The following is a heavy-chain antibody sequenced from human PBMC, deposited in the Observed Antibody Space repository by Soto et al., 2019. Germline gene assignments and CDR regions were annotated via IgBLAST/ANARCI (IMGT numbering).Heavy chain of an antibody. V-gene: IGHV4-59*01. CDR1: GGSISSYY. Sequence: QVQLQESGPGLLKPSETLSLTCTVSGGSISSYYWSWIRQPPGKGLEWIGYIYYSGSTNYNPSLKSRVTISVDTSKNQFSLKLSSVTAADTAVYYCASARDSGAFDIWGQGTMVTVSS. D-gene: IGHD3-3*01. CDR2: IYYSGST. CDR3: ASARDSGAFDI. J-gene: IGHJ3*02.